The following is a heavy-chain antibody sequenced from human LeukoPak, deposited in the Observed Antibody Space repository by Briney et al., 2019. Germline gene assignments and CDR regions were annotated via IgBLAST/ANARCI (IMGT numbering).Heavy chain of an antibody. Sequence: GGSLRLSCAASGFSFSSYGMHWVRQAPGKGLERVAVISHDGSNKHYADPVKGRFTISRDTSKNTLYLQMTSLRGEDTAVYYCAKDYLGASHTFDIWGQGTMVTVSS. CDR3: AKDYLGASHTFDI. V-gene: IGHV3-30*18. CDR2: ISHDGSNK. CDR1: GFSFSSYG. D-gene: IGHD1-26*01. J-gene: IGHJ3*02.